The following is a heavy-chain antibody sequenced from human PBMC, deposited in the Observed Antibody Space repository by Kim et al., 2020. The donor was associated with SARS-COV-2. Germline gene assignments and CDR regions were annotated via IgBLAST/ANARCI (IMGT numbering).Heavy chain of an antibody. CDR3: ARGARYSSSSQDDD. CDR2: IYYSGST. J-gene: IGHJ4*02. V-gene: IGHV4-31*03. CDR1: GGSISSGAYY. Sequence: SETLSLTCTVSGGSISSGAYYWSWIRQHPGKDLEWIGYIYYSGSTYYNPSLKSRVTISVDTSKNQFSLKLSSVTAADTAVYYCARGARYSSSSQDDDWGQGTLVTVSS. D-gene: IGHD6-6*01.